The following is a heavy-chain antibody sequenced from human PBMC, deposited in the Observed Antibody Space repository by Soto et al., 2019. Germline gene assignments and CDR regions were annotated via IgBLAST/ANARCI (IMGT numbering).Heavy chain of an antibody. CDR1: GFTFTNYG. D-gene: IGHD1-20*01. Sequence: EVQLVESGGGLVQPGGSLRLSCEASGFTFTNYGMNWARQAPGKGLEWVTHINSAGETISYTDSVKGRFTISRDNAKNSLFLQMNSLRAEDTAMYYCARDPEGINDFDYWGQGTLVTVSS. CDR2: INSAGETI. CDR3: ARDPEGINDFDY. V-gene: IGHV3-48*04. J-gene: IGHJ4*02.